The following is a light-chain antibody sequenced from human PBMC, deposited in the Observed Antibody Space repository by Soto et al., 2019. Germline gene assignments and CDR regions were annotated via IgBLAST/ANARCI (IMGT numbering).Light chain of an antibody. Sequence: EIVLTQSPGTLSLSPGERATLSCRASQSIYINSLAWYQHKRGQAPRLLIYAATVRATAVPDRFNGSGSGTDFALAISRLEPEDSAMYYCQQYGDLPFAFGPGTKLDVK. CDR3: QQYGDLPFA. CDR2: AAT. CDR1: QSIYINS. J-gene: IGKJ3*01. V-gene: IGKV3-20*01.